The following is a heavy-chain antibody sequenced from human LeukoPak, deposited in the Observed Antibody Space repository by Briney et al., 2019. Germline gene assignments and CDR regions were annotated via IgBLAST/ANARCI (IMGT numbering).Heavy chain of an antibody. CDR2: INPNSGGT. CDR1: GYTFTAYY. CDR3: ARGLPSPTDHYYMDV. V-gene: IGHV1-2*02. Sequence: GASVKVSCKASGYTFTAYYIHWLRQAPGQGLEWMGWINPNSGGTNYAQKFQDGVTVTRATSVSTAYMELSSLRSDDTAVYYCARGLPSPTDHYYMDVWGKGTTVTVSS. J-gene: IGHJ6*03. D-gene: IGHD1-26*01.